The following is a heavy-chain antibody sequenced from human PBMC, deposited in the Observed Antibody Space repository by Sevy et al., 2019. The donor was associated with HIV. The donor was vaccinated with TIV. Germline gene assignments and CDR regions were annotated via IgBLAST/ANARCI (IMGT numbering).Heavy chain of an antibody. CDR2: IYYSGST. CDR1: GGSISSYY. CDR3: ARGQYYDSSVYYYGGYYFDY. Sequence: SETLSLTCTVSGGSISSYYWSWIRQPPGKGLEWIGYIYYSGSTNYNPSLKSRVTISVDMSKNQFSLKLSSVTAADPAVYYCARGQYYDSSVYYYGGYYFDYWGQGTLVTVSS. J-gene: IGHJ4*02. V-gene: IGHV4-59*01. D-gene: IGHD3-22*01.